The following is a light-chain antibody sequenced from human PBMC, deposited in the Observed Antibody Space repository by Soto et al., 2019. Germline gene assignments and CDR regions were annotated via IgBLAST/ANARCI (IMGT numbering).Light chain of an antibody. CDR1: SSDGGGYNS. Sequence: QSVLTQPASVSGSPGQWITISCTGTSSDGGGYNSVSWYQQHPGKAPKLMIYEVSNRPSGVSNRFSGSKSGNTASLTISGLQAEDEADYYCSSYTSSSTLVFGTGTKSPS. J-gene: IGLJ1*01. CDR2: EVS. V-gene: IGLV2-14*01. CDR3: SSYTSSSTLV.